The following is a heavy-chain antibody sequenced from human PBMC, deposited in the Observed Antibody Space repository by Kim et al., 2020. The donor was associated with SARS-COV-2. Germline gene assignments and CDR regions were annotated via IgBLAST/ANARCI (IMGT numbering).Heavy chain of an antibody. CDR3: ARGVGYSYGYRTDDDY. J-gene: IGHJ4*02. D-gene: IGHD5-18*01. CDR1: GYTFTSYD. CDR2: MNPNSGNT. V-gene: IGHV1-8*01. Sequence: ASVKVSCKASGYTFTSYDINWVRQATGQGLEWMGWMNPNSGNTGYAQKFQGRVTMTRNTSISTAYMELSSLRSEDTAVYYCARGVGYSYGYRTDDDYWGQGTLVTVSS.